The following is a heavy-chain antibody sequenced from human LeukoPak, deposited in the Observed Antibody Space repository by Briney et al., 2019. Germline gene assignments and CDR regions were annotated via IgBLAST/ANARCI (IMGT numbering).Heavy chain of an antibody. Sequence: GASVKVSCKASGYTFTGYYMHWVRQAPGQGLEWMGWINPNSGGTNYAQKFQGRVTITTDESTSTAYMELSSLRSEDTAVYYCARATSHLGWFDPWGQGTLVTVSS. J-gene: IGHJ5*02. CDR2: INPNSGGT. D-gene: IGHD3-3*02. V-gene: IGHV1-2*02. CDR1: GYTFTGYY. CDR3: ARATSHLGWFDP.